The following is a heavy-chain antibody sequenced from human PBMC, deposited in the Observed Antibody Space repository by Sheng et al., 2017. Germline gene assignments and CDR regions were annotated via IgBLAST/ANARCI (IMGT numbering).Heavy chain of an antibody. CDR2: IIPIFGTA. V-gene: IGHV1-69*01. CDR3: ARVGGVPAAILSTYMGQLAPTGDYYYYGMDV. D-gene: IGHD2-2*02. Sequence: QVQLVQSGAEVKKPGSSVKVSCKASGGTFSSYAISWVRQAPGQGLEWMGGIIPIFGTANYAQKFQGRVTITADESTSTAYMELSSLRSEDTAVYYCARVGGVPAAILSTYMGQLAPTGDYYYYGMDVWDQGP. CDR1: GGTFSSYA. J-gene: IGHJ6*02.